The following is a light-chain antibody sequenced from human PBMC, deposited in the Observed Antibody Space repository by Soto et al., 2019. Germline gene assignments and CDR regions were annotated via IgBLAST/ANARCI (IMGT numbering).Light chain of an antibody. CDR3: QQYNSYSKT. CDR1: QSVSSY. Sequence: EIVLTQSPATLSLSPGERATLSCRASQSVSSYLAWYQQKPGQAPRLLIYDASNRATGIPARFSGSGSGTEFTLTISSLQPDDFATYYCQQYNSYSKTFGQGTKVDNK. V-gene: IGKV3-11*01. J-gene: IGKJ1*01. CDR2: DAS.